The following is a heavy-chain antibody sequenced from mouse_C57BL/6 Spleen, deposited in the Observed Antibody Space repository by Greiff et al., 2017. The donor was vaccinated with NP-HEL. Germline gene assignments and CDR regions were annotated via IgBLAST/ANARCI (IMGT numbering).Heavy chain of an antibody. CDR3: ARHSGSNYAMDY. V-gene: IGHV2-6-1*01. CDR1: GFSLTSYG. J-gene: IGHJ4*01. CDR2: IWSDGST. Sequence: VKLMESGPGLVAPSQSLSITCTVSGFSLTSYGVHWVRQPPGKGLEWLVVIWSDGSTTYNSALKSRLSISKDNSKSQVFLKMNSLQTDDTAMYYCARHSGSNYAMDYWGQGTSVTVSS.